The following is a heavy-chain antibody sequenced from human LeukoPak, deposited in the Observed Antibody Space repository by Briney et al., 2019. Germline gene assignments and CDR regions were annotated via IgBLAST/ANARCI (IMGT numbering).Heavy chain of an antibody. V-gene: IGHV4-34*01. CDR1: GGSFSGYY. Sequence: PSETLSLTCAVYGGSFSGYYWCWIRQPPGKGLEWIGEINHSGSTNYNPCLKSRVTISLDTSKNQFSLKLSSVTAADTAVYYCARDKSGTYGSADAFDIWGQGTMVTVSS. CDR3: ARDKSGTYGSADAFDI. J-gene: IGHJ3*02. CDR2: INHSGST. D-gene: IGHD3-10*01.